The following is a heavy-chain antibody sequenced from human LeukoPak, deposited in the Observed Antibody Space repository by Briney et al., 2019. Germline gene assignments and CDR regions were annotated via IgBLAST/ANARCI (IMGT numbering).Heavy chain of an antibody. V-gene: IGHV4-4*02. J-gene: IGHJ6*03. Sequence: SGTLSLTCAVSGGSISSSNWWSWVRQPPGKGLEWIGEIYHSGSTNYNPSLKSRVTISVDKSKNQFSLKLSSVTAADTAVYYCAREVVTYYYYYYMDVWGKGTTVTVSS. CDR3: AREVVTYYYYYYMDV. CDR1: GGSISSSNW. D-gene: IGHD3-22*01. CDR2: IYHSGST.